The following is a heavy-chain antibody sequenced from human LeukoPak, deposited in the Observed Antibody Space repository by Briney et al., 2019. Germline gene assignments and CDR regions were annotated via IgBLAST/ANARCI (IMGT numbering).Heavy chain of an antibody. J-gene: IGHJ2*01. CDR3: ARDLQQWLVLSLAYFYL. D-gene: IGHD6-19*01. CDR2: IYPSGGP. Sequence: PSETLSLTCAVSGGSTGSSNSWGWVGQPPGKGLEWIGEIYPSGGPNSNRSIKSRVSIAVDKSKTQFSLKLSSVTAADTAVYYCARDLQQWLVLSLAYFYLWGRGTLVTVSS. CDR1: GGSTGSSNS. V-gene: IGHV4-4*02.